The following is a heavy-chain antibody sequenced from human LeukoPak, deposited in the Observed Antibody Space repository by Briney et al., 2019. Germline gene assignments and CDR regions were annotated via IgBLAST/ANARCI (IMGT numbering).Heavy chain of an antibody. D-gene: IGHD1-1*01. J-gene: IGHJ3*02. CDR1: GGTFSSYA. CDR2: IIPIFGTA. CDR3: ARIRNYLGSDAFDI. V-gene: IGHV1-69*05. Sequence: SVKVSCKASGGTFSSYAISWVRQAPGQGLEWMGGIIPIFGTANYAQKFQGRVTITTDESTSTAYMELSSLRSEDTAVYYCARIRNYLGSDAFDIWGQGTMVTVSS.